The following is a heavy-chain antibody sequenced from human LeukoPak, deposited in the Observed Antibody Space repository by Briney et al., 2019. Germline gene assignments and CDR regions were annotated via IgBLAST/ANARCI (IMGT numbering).Heavy chain of an antibody. CDR2: IYYSGST. V-gene: IGHV4-30-4*01. D-gene: IGHD3-9*01. CDR3: ARVYYDILTGYPYYFDY. CDR1: GGSISSGDYY. Sequence: SQTLSLTCTVSGGSISSGDYYWSWIRQPPGKGLEWIGYIYYSGSTYCNPSLKSRVTISVDTSKNQFSLKLSSVTAADTAVYYCARVYYDILTGYPYYFDYWGQGTLVTVSS. J-gene: IGHJ4*02.